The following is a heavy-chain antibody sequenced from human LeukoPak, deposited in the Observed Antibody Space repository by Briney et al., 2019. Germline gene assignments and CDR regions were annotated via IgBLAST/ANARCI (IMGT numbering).Heavy chain of an antibody. D-gene: IGHD2-15*01. CDR2: ISWNYGRI. V-gene: IGHV3-9*01. CDR3: AKGRVVAATLAAFDI. J-gene: IGHJ3*02. Sequence: GRSLRLSCAASGFPFDDYAMHWVRQAPGKGLEWVSGISWNYGRIEYADSVKGRFTISKDNAKNSLYLQMNSLRAEDTALYYCAKGRVVAATLAAFDIWGQGTMVTVSS. CDR1: GFPFDDYA.